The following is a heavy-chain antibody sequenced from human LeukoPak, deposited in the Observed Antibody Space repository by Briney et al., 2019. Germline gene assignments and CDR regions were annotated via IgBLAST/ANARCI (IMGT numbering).Heavy chain of an antibody. D-gene: IGHD6-13*01. CDR1: GFTVSSNY. V-gene: IGHV3-53*01. CDR2: IYSGGST. Sequence: PGRSLRLSCAASGFTVSSNYMSWVRQAPGKGLEWVSDIYSGGSTYYADSVKGRFTISRDNSKITLYLQMNSLRAEDTAVYYCARANSCSSSYYGMDVWGQGTTVTVSS. J-gene: IGHJ6*02. CDR3: ARANSCSSSYYGMDV.